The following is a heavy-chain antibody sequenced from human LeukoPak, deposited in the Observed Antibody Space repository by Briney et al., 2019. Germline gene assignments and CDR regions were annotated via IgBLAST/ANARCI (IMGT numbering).Heavy chain of an antibody. V-gene: IGHV3-7*01. D-gene: IGHD2-8*01. CDR3: ATKMGDY. CDR1: GGSFSGYY. J-gene: IGHJ4*02. CDR2: INEDGSEK. Sequence: ETLSLTCAVYGGSFSGYYWSWVRQAPGKGLEWVANINEDGSEKYYVDSAEGRFTVSRDNAKNSLHLQMNSLRGEDTAVYYCATKMGDYWGQGTRVTVSS.